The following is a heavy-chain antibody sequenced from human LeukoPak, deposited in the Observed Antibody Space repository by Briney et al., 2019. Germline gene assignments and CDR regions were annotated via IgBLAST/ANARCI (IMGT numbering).Heavy chain of an antibody. CDR1: GFTFSSHA. CDR3: AKGHLSILLPFDS. V-gene: IGHV3-23*01. Sequence: PGGSLRLACAASGFTFSSHAMSWVRQAPGRGLEWVSGISGSGGDTYHAGSVKGRFTISRENSKNALYLQMNSLRADDTAVYYCAKGHLSILLPFDSWGQGTLVTVSS. J-gene: IGHJ4*02. CDR2: ISGSGGDT. D-gene: IGHD2-21*01.